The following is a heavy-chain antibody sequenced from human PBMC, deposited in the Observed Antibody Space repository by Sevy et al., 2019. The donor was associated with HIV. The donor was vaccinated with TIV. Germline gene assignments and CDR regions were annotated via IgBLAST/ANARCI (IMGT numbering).Heavy chain of an antibody. V-gene: IGHV3-23*01. Sequence: GGSLRLSCAASGFRFDSYGVTWVRQAPGKGLEWVSAITGGGRSTYYADSVKGRFTISRDNSKNTLYMQMNTLRAEDTALYYCAGDLAVPDTVTLTNAFDIWGQGTMVTVSS. CDR2: ITGGGRST. J-gene: IGHJ3*02. CDR3: AGDLAVPDTVTLTNAFDI. CDR1: GFRFDSYG. D-gene: IGHD4-17*01.